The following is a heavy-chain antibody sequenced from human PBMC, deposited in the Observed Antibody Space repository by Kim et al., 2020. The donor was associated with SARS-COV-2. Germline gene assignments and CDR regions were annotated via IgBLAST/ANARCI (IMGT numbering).Heavy chain of an antibody. CDR2: INHSGST. CDR3: ARGRGFSRFATRYGMDV. Sequence: SETLSLTCAVYGGSFSGYYWSWIRQPPGKGLEWIGEINHSGSTNYNPSLKSRVTISVDTSKNQFSLKLSSVTAADTAVYYCARGRGFSRFATRYGMDVWGQGTTVTVSS. J-gene: IGHJ6*02. V-gene: IGHV4-34*01. CDR1: GGSFSGYY. D-gene: IGHD2-15*01.